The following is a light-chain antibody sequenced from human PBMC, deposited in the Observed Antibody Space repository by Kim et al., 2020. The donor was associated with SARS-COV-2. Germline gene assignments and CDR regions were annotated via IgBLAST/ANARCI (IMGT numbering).Light chain of an antibody. Sequence: DIEMTQSPSSLSASVGDRVTVTCRASQNINNFLNWYQQKPGKAPEVLIYAASNLQSGVPSRFSGSGSGTDFTLTINSLQPEDFATYYCQQSYNTPRTFDQGTKVDIK. CDR2: AAS. V-gene: IGKV1-39*01. J-gene: IGKJ1*01. CDR1: QNINNF. CDR3: QQSYNTPRT.